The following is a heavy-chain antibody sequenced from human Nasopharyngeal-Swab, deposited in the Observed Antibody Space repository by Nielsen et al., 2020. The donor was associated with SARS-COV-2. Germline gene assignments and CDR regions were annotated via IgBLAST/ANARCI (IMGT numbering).Heavy chain of an antibody. Sequence: SETLSLTCSVSVSVVSINSGTYYWNWIRQPAGKGLEWLWRVYSSGDSDYNPSLQSRITISMDASTNQLSLELTSVTAADTALYYCAWGDKTLVRDGFDVWGQGTMVTVSS. V-gene: IGHV4-61*02. D-gene: IGHD5-24*01. J-gene: IGHJ3*01. CDR1: VVSINSGTYY. CDR2: VYSSGDS. CDR3: AWGDKTLVRDGFDV.